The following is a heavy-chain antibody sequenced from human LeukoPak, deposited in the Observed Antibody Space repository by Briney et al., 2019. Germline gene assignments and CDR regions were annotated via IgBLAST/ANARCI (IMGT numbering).Heavy chain of an antibody. V-gene: IGHV4-39*07. CDR3: ARTTEAHSWQTRYYSYYMDV. D-gene: IGHD6-13*01. Sequence: KASETLSLTCTVSSGSISTSNYYWGWVRQPPGKALEWIGNIFYSGSTYYSPSLKSRVTISEDTSKKQFSLKVSSVTAADTAVYYCARTTEAHSWQTRYYSYYMDVWGKGTTVTVSS. CDR2: IFYSGST. CDR1: SGSISTSNYY. J-gene: IGHJ6*03.